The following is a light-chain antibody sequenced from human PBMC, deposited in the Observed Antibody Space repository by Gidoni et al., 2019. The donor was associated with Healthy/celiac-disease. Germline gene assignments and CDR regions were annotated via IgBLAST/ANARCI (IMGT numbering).Light chain of an antibody. J-gene: IGKJ2*04. V-gene: IGKV1-39*01. CDR2: AAS. Sequence: DIQMTQSPSSLSASVGDRVTITFRASQSISSYLNWYQQKPGKAPKLLIYAASSLQSGVPSRVSGSGSGTEFTLTISSLQPEDFATYYCHQSYSTPMCSFXQXTKLEIK. CDR3: HQSYSTPMCS. CDR1: QSISSY.